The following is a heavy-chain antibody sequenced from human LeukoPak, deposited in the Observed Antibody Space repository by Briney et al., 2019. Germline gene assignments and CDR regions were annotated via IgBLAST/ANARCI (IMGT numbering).Heavy chain of an antibody. J-gene: IGHJ4*02. CDR1: GYTFTSYS. Sequence: ASVKVSCKASGYTFTSYSISWVRQAPGQGLEWMGRISAYNGNTNYAQKLQGRVTMTTDTSTSTAYMELRSLRSDDTAVYYCARDRFDVVVVVDLDYWGQGTLVTVSS. V-gene: IGHV1-18*01. CDR3: ARDRFDVVVVVDLDY. CDR2: ISAYNGNT. D-gene: IGHD2-15*01.